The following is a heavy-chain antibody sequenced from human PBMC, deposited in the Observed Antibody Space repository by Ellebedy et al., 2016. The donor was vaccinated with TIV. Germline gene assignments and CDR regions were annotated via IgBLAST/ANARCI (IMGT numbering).Heavy chain of an antibody. D-gene: IGHD1-7*01. V-gene: IGHV4-59*01. CDR3: ARGNSEYYYMDV. J-gene: IGHJ6*03. CDR2: IHYSGRT. Sequence: GSLRLSCTVSGGSISTFYWSWVRQPPGKGLEWIGYIHYSGRTYYNPSLKSRVTTSVDTSKDQFSLSLSSVTAADTAVYFCARGNSEYYYMDVWGKGTTVTVSS. CDR1: GGSISTFY.